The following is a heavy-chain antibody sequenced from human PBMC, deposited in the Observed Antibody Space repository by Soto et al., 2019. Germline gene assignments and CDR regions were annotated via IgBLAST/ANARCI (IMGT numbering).Heavy chain of an antibody. Sequence: GGSLRLSCAAPGFTFSSYAMHWVRQAPGKGLEWVAVISYDGGNKYYADSVKGRFTISRDNSKNTLYLQMNSLRAEDTAVYYCARDLDPSITIFGVADSGNYYYYGMDVWGQGTTVTVSS. CDR2: ISYDGGNK. CDR1: GFTFSSYA. V-gene: IGHV3-30-3*01. J-gene: IGHJ6*02. D-gene: IGHD3-3*01. CDR3: ARDLDPSITIFGVADSGNYYYYGMDV.